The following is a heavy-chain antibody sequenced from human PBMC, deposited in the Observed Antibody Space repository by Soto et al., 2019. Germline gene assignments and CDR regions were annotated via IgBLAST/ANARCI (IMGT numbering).Heavy chain of an antibody. V-gene: IGHV5-51*01. CDR2: IYAANSET. Sequence: GESLKISCEASGYSFSTYWIGWVRQMPGKGLEWVGLIYAANSETRYSPSFQGQVTLSVDKSINTAYLQWSSLKASDTAIYYCGRHPPTPAHNGYSDPLGQGTLVTV. CDR1: GYSFSTYW. J-gene: IGHJ5*02. D-gene: IGHD1-7*01. CDR3: GRHPPTPAHNGYSDP.